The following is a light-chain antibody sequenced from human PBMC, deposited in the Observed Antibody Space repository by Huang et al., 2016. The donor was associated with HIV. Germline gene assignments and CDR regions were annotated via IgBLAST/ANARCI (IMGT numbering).Light chain of an antibody. CDR1: QKIRNY. CDR2: TAS. Sequence: DIQMTQSPSSLSASVGDRVTITCRASQKIRNYLNLYQQKPGKAPKLLIHTASNFQIGVPSRFSGSGSGTDFTITITSLQPEDFATYYCQQSYSTPPYTFGQGTKLEIK. V-gene: IGKV1-39*01. CDR3: QQSYSTPPYT. J-gene: IGKJ2*01.